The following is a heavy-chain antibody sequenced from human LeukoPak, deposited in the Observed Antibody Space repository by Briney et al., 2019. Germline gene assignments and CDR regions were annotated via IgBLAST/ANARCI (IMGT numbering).Heavy chain of an antibody. CDR2: ISGPSDTI. CDR3: ARDLGRDRYFDS. V-gene: IGHV3-48*04. CDR1: GFTFSPYP. D-gene: IGHD5-24*01. J-gene: IGHJ4*02. Sequence: GGSLRLSCAASGFTFSPYPMNWVRQAPGKGLEWVSYISGPSDTIHYADSVKGRFTISRDNAKNSLYLQMNSLGAEDTAVYYCARDLGRDRYFDSWGQGTLVTVSS.